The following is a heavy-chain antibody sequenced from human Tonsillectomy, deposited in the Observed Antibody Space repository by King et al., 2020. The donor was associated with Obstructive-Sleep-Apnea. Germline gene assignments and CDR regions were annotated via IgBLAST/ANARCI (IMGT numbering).Heavy chain of an antibody. Sequence: VQLVESGGGLVQPGGSLRLSCAASGFTFSSYWMHWVRQAPGKGLVWVSRINSDGSSTNYADSVKGRFTISRDNAKNTLYLQMNSLRAEDTAVYYCAIDEEWELQTYYHGLDVWGQGTTVTVSS. CDR2: INSDGSST. V-gene: IGHV3-74*01. D-gene: IGHD1-26*01. CDR3: AIDEEWELQTYYHGLDV. CDR1: GFTFSSYW. J-gene: IGHJ6*02.